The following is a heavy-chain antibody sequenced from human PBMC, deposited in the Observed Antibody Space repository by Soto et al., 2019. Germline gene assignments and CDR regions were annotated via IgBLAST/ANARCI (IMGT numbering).Heavy chain of an antibody. CDR1: GYTFTSYG. D-gene: IGHD2-15*01. Sequence: ASVKVSCKASGYTFTSYGISWVRQAPGQVLEWMGWISAYNGNTNYAQKLQGRVTMTTDTSTSTAYMELRSLRADDTAVYYCARGLHCSGGSCCDSGNWFDPWGQGTLVTVSS. CDR3: ARGLHCSGGSCCDSGNWFDP. J-gene: IGHJ5*02. CDR2: ISAYNGNT. V-gene: IGHV1-18*04.